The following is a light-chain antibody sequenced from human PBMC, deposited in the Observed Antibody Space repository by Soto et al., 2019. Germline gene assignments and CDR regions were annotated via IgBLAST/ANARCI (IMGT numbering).Light chain of an antibody. Sequence: QSVLTQPPSASGTPGQRVTISCSGSNSNVGGNTVNWYQQLPGTAPKLLIYNNNQRPSGVPDRFSGSKSGTSASLAISGLQSEDVADYYCAAWDDTLHALFGGGTKVTVL. CDR1: NSNVGGNT. CDR2: NNN. V-gene: IGLV1-44*01. CDR3: AAWDDTLHAL. J-gene: IGLJ3*02.